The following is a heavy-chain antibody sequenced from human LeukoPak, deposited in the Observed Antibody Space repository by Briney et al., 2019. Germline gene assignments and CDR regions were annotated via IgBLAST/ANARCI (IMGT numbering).Heavy chain of an antibody. D-gene: IGHD6-19*01. CDR3: AREGIAVAGDFDY. V-gene: IGHV3-21*01. J-gene: IGHJ4*02. CDR2: ISSSSSYI. Sequence: GGSLRLSCAASGFTFSSYWMSWVRQAPGKGLEWVSSISSSSSYIYYADSVKGRFTISRDNAKNSLYLQMNSLRAEDTAVYYCAREGIAVAGDFDYWGQGTLVTVSS. CDR1: GFTFSSYW.